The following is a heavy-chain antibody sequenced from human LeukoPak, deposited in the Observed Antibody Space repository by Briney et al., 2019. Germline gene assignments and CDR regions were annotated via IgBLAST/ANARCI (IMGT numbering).Heavy chain of an antibody. V-gene: IGHV3-21*01. CDR1: GFTFSSYS. D-gene: IGHD4-17*01. CDR2: ISSNSRYI. Sequence: AGGSLRLSCAASGFTFSSYSMNWVRQAPGKGLEWVSSISSNSRYIYYADSAKGRFTISRDNAKNSLYLQMNSLRAEDTAVYYFARGHGDYDFDYWGQGTLVTVSS. J-gene: IGHJ4*02. CDR3: ARGHGDYDFDY.